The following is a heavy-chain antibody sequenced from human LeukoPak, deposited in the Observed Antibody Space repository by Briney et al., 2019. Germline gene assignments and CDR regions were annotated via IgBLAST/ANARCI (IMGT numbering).Heavy chain of an antibody. CDR3: AKFSHPITVAGTVVDW. D-gene: IGHD6-19*01. J-gene: IGHJ4*02. CDR2: ISGSGGST. V-gene: IGHV3-23*01. CDR1: GFTFSSYA. Sequence: PGGSLRLSCAASGFTFSSYAMSWVRQAPGKGLEWVSAISGSGGSTYYADSVRGRFTISRDNSKNSLYLQMNSLRDEDTAVYYCAKFSHPITVAGTVVDWWGQGTLVTASS.